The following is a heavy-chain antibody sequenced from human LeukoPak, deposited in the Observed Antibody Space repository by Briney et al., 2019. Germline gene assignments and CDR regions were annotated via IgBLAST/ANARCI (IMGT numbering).Heavy chain of an antibody. J-gene: IGHJ6*02. D-gene: IGHD2-2*01. Sequence: SETLSLTCTVSGGSISSSSYYWGWIRQPPGKGLEWIGSIYYSGSTYYNPSLKSRVTISVDTSKNQFSLKLSSVTAADTAVYYCARDHIVVVPAAMSGYYYGMDVWGQGTTVTVSS. CDR2: IYYSGST. CDR1: GGSISSSSYY. V-gene: IGHV4-39*02. CDR3: ARDHIVVVPAAMSGYYYGMDV.